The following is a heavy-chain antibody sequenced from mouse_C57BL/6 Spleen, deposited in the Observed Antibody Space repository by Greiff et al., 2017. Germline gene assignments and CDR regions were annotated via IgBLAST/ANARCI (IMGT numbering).Heavy chain of an antibody. V-gene: IGHV5-9*01. CDR2: ISGGGGNT. J-gene: IGHJ1*03. D-gene: IGHD1-1*01. CDR1: GFTFSSYT. CDR3: ARCTTVVAPGYFDV. Sequence: EVKVEESGGGLVKPGGSLKLSCAASGFTFSSYTMSWVRQTPEKRLEWVATISGGGGNTYYPDSVKGRFTISRDNAKNTLYLQMSSLRSEDTALYYCARCTTVVAPGYFDVWGTGTTVTVSS.